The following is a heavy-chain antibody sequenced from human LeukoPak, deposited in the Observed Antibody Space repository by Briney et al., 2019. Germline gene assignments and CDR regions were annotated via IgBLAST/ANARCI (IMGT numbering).Heavy chain of an antibody. CDR1: GFSFDDYA. J-gene: IGHJ4*02. CDR2: ISWNGGSI. D-gene: IGHD6-13*01. Sequence: GRSLRLSCAASGFSFDDYAMHWVRQAPGKGLEWVSGISWNGGSIGYADSVKGRLTISRDNAKNSLYLQMNSLRADDTALYYCAKDRGSSRYGRLDYWGQGTLVTVSS. V-gene: IGHV3-9*01. CDR3: AKDRGSSRYGRLDY.